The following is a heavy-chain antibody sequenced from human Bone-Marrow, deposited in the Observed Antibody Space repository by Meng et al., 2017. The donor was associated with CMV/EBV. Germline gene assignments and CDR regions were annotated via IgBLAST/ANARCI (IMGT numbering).Heavy chain of an antibody. V-gene: IGHV1-18*01. J-gene: IGHJ4*02. CDR3: ARASMIVVVLDFDY. Sequence: ASVKVSCKASGYTFSSYGISWARQAPGQGLEWMGWISAYNGNTNYAQKFQDRVTMTTDTSTSTAYMELRSLTSDDTAVYYCARASMIVVVLDFDYWGQGNLVTVSS. CDR2: ISAYNGNT. D-gene: IGHD3-22*01. CDR1: GYTFSSYG.